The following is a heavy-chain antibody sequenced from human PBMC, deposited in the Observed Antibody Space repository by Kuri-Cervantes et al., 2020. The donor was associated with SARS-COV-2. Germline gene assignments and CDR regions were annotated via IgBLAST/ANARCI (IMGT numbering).Heavy chain of an antibody. V-gene: IGHV1-69*05. Sequence: SVKVSCQASGGTFSSYAISWVRQAPGQGLEWMGGIIPIFGTAHYAQKFQGRVTITTDESTSTAYMELSSLRSEDTAVYYCASCTSCYFGDYRVTFDYWGQGTLVTVSS. CDR1: GGTFSSYA. J-gene: IGHJ4*02. CDR3: ASCTSCYFGDYRVTFDY. CDR2: IIPIFGTA. D-gene: IGHD2-2*01.